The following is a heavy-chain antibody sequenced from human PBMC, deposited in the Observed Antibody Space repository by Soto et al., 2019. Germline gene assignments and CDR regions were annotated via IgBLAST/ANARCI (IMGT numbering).Heavy chain of an antibody. V-gene: IGHV1-46*01. Sequence: ASVKVSCTASGYTFTSYYMHWVRQAPGQGLEWMGIINPSGGSTSYAQKFQGRVTMTRDTSTSTVYMELSSLRSEDTAVYYCASVLPPGNWFDPWGQGTLVTVSS. CDR2: INPSGGST. CDR1: GYTFTSYY. J-gene: IGHJ5*02. D-gene: IGHD2-8*02. CDR3: ASVLPPGNWFDP.